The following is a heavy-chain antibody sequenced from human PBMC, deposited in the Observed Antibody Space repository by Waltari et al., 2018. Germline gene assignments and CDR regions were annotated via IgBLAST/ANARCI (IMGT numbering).Heavy chain of an antibody. J-gene: IGHJ3*02. CDR3: ASYLVVNYAFDI. V-gene: IGHV4-59*11. D-gene: IGHD3-22*01. CDR1: GGSISSHY. CDR2: IYYSGST. Sequence: QVQLQESGPGLVKPSETLSLTCTASGGSISSHYWSWIRQPPGKGLEWIGYIYYSGSTNYNPSLKSRVTISVDTSKNQFSLKLSSVTAADTAVYYCASYLVVNYAFDIWGQGTMVTVSS.